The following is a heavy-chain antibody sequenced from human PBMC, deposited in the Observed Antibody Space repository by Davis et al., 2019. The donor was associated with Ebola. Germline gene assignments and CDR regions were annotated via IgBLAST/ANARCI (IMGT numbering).Heavy chain of an antibody. J-gene: IGHJ6*02. CDR3: TRVVLTYNYDSRGYRLGYYGMDV. Sequence: GGSLRLSCTASGFTFGGYAMSWVRQTPGKGLEWVGFIRSKAYGGTTAYATSVKGRFTISRDDSKSIAYLQMNSLKTEDTAVYYCTRVVLTYNYDSRGYRLGYYGMDVWGQGTTVTVSS. CDR2: IRSKAYGGTT. D-gene: IGHD3-22*01. CDR1: GFTFGGYA. V-gene: IGHV3-49*04.